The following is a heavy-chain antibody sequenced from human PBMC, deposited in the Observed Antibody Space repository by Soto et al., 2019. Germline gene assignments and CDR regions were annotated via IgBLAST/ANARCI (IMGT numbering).Heavy chain of an antibody. CDR2: IYYSGST. D-gene: IGHD2-15*01. Sequence: SETLSLTCTVSGGSISSSSYYWGWIRQPPGKGLEWIGSIYYSGSTYYNTSLKSRVTISVDTSKNQFYLKLSSVTAADTSVYYCARHAVVVVVAPYYFDYWGQGTLVTVSS. J-gene: IGHJ4*02. CDR3: ARHAVVVVVAPYYFDY. V-gene: IGHV4-39*01. CDR1: GGSISSSSYY.